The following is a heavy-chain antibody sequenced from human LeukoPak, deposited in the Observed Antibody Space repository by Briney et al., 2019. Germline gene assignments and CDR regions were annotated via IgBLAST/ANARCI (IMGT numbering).Heavy chain of an antibody. CDR3: ARVKEMATSPLDY. J-gene: IGHJ4*02. CDR2: INPNSGGT. D-gene: IGHD5-24*01. V-gene: IGHV1-2*06. Sequence: ASVKVSCKASGYTFTGYYMHWVRQAPGQGLEWMGRINPNSGGTNYAQKFQGRVTMTRDTSISTAYMELSRLRSDDTAVYYCARVKEMATSPLDYWGQGTLVTVSS. CDR1: GYTFTGYY.